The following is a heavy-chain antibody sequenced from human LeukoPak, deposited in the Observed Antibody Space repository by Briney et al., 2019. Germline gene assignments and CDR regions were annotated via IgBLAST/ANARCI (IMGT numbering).Heavy chain of an antibody. J-gene: IGHJ5*02. CDR2: IKQDGSEK. CDR1: GFTFSSYW. CDR3: ARLGCSSTSCPLGDWFDP. V-gene: IGHV3-7*01. Sequence: GGSLRLSCAASGFTFSSYWMSWVRQAPGKGLEWVANIKQDGSEKHYVDSVKGRFTISRDNAKNSLYLQMNSLRAEDTAVYYCARLGCSSTSCPLGDWFDPWGQGTLVTVSS. D-gene: IGHD2-2*01.